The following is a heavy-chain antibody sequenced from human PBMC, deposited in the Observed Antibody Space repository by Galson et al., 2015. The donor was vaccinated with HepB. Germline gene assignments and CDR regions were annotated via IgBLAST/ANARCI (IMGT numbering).Heavy chain of an antibody. Sequence: CAISGDSVSSNSAAWNWIRRSPSRGLEWLGRTYYRSRWYTDYAVSVKRRLSINPDTSKNQFSLQLNFVTPEDTAVYYCARDEGFGDPHDHNCLDYWGQGTLVTVSS. CDR1: GDSVSSNSAA. CDR2: TYYRSRWYT. D-gene: IGHD3-10*01. V-gene: IGHV6-1*01. CDR3: ARDEGFGDPHDHNCLDY. J-gene: IGHJ4*02.